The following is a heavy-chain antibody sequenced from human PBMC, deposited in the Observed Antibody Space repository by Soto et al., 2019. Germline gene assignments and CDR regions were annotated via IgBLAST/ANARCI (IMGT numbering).Heavy chain of an antibody. CDR2: IIPFFDTA. J-gene: IGHJ4*02. CDR3: ARSTPQSGSFMQIFDY. CDR1: GGTFSRNA. D-gene: IGHD2-2*01. V-gene: IGHV1-69*06. Sequence: QVQLVQSGAEVKKAGSSVKVSCKAAGGTFSRNAISCVRQAPGQGLEWMGGIIPFFDTANYAKKFQGRVTVSADKATSTAYMELSSLTSEDTAVYYCARSTPQSGSFMQIFDYWGQGTLVTVSS.